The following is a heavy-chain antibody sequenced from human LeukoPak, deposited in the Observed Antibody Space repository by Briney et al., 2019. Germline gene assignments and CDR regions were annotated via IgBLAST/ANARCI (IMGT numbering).Heavy chain of an antibody. D-gene: IGHD2-2*01. V-gene: IGHV4-38-2*01. J-gene: IGHJ3*02. CDR1: GYSISSGYY. Sequence: SETLSLTCAVSGYSISSGYYWGWVRQPPGKGLEWIGNIYHSGTTYYNPSLKSRVTISVDTPKNQFSLKLTSVTAADTAVYYCARQRHIVAVPGSFDIWGQGTMVTVSS. CDR2: IYHSGTT. CDR3: ARQRHIVAVPGSFDI.